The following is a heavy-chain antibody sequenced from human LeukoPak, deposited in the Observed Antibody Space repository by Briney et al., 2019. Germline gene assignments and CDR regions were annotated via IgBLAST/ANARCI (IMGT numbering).Heavy chain of an antibody. Sequence: ASVKVSCKASGYTFTSYGISWVRQAPGQGLEWMGWISAYNGNTNYAQKLQGRVTMTTDTSTSTAYMELRSLRSDDTAVYYCARGQYSGYDYPPFDYWGQGTLVTVSS. CDR2: ISAYNGNT. V-gene: IGHV1-18*01. J-gene: IGHJ4*02. D-gene: IGHD5-12*01. CDR3: ARGQYSGYDYPPFDY. CDR1: GYTFTSYG.